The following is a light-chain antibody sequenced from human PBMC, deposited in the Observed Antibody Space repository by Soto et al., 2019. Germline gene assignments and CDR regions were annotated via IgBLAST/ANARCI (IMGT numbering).Light chain of an antibody. J-gene: IGLJ2*01. Sequence: SYELTQPPSVSVSPGQTARITCSGDALPKQYAYWYQQKPGQAPVLVIYKDSERPSGIPERFSGSSSGTTVTLTISGVQAEDEADYYCQSADSNGTYVVFGGGTKVTVL. V-gene: IGLV3-25*03. CDR1: ALPKQY. CDR2: KDS. CDR3: QSADSNGTYVV.